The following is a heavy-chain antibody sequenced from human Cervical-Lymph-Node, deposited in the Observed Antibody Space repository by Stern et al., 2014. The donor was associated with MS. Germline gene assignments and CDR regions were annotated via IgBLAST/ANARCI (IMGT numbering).Heavy chain of an antibody. CDR2: IYSGGTT. CDR1: GLDISNNY. V-gene: IGHV3-53*04. J-gene: IGHJ4*02. CDR3: ARDRGGRLDY. Sequence: EVQLVESGGGLVQPGGSLRLSCATSGLDISNNYMTWVRQAPGQGLEWVSTIYSGGTTYYADSVKGRFTISRHNSKNTLYLQMNSLRPEDTAMYYCARDRGGRLDYWGQGTRVTVSS. D-gene: IGHD3-16*01.